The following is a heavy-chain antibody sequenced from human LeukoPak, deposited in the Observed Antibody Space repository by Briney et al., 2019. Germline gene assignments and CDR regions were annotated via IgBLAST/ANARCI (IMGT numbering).Heavy chain of an antibody. J-gene: IGHJ4*02. D-gene: IGHD5-12*01. V-gene: IGHV3-21*06. CDR3: ATARGYSGPEYFDY. Sequence: GGSLRLSCAASGFTFTTYTMNWVRQAPGKGLEWVSSISFSSGNIYDADSVKGRFTISRGNAKNSVYLQMNNLRVEDTAVYYCATARGYSGPEYFDYWGQGSLVTVSS. CDR2: ISFSSGNI. CDR1: GFTFTTYT.